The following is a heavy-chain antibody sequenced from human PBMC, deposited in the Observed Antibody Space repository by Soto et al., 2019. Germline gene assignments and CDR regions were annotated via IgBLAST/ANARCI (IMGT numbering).Heavy chain of an antibody. J-gene: IGHJ6*02. CDR1: GFTFSSYG. CDR3: ARDSNGMDV. Sequence: GGSLRLSCGASGFTFSSYGMHWVRQAPGKGLEWVAVIWYDGSNKYYADSVKGRFTISRDNSKNTLYLQMNSLRAEDTAVYYCARDSNGMDVWGHGTTVTVSS. V-gene: IGHV3-33*01. CDR2: IWYDGSNK.